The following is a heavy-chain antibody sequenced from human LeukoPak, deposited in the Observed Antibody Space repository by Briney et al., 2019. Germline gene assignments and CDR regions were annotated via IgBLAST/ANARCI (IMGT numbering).Heavy chain of an antibody. J-gene: IGHJ6*04. D-gene: IGHD3-10*02. V-gene: IGHV3-66*01. CDR3: AELGITMIGGV. CDR1: GFTVSRNY. Sequence: GGSLRLSCAASGFTVSRNYMSWVRQAPGKGLEWVSVIYSGGSTYYTDSVKGRFTISRDNSKNTLYLQMNSLRAEDTAVYYCAELGITMIGGVWGKGTTVTISS. CDR2: IYSGGST.